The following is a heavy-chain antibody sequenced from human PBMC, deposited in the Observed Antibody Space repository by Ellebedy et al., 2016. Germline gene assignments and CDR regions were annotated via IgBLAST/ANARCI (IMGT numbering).Heavy chain of an antibody. V-gene: IGHV1-18*01. CDR2: ISVYNGNT. J-gene: IGHJ4*02. CDR1: GYTFTSYG. CDR3: GRVVSDYIWGSYRLDY. D-gene: IGHD3-16*02. Sequence: ASVKVSCKAFGYTFTSYGISWVRQAPGQGLEWMGWISVYNGNTKYAQRVQGRVTMTTDPSTTTAYMELRSLTSDDTAVYYCGRVVSDYIWGSYRLDYWGQGTLVTVSS.